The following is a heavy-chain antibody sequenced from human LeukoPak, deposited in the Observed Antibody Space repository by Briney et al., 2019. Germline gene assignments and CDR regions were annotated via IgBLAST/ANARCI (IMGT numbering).Heavy chain of an antibody. CDR2: IYYSGST. CDR3: ARGVNRYSSSQNAFDI. V-gene: IGHV4-59*01. D-gene: IGHD6-13*01. CDR1: GGSISSYY. Sequence: SETLSPTCTVSGGSISSYYWSWIRQPPGKGLEWIGYIYYSGSTNYNPSLKSRVTISVDTSKNQFSLKLSSVTAADTAVYYCARGVNRYSSSQNAFDIWGQGTMVTVSS. J-gene: IGHJ3*02.